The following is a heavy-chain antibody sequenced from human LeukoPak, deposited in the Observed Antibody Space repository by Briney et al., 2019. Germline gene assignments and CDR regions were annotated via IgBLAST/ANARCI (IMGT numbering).Heavy chain of an antibody. CDR1: GFTFSDCD. J-gene: IGHJ4*02. CDR3: GKAFPPLRVAAAGDY. D-gene: IGHD6-25*01. V-gene: IGHV3-21*06. CDR2: ISYMGDHR. Sequence: PGGSLRLSCTASGFTFSDCDMSWFRQAPGKRLQWVSSISYMGDHRYYADSAKGRFTISRDNAKNSLYLQMDNLRADDTAVYYCGKAFPPLRVAAAGDYWGQGTLVTVSS.